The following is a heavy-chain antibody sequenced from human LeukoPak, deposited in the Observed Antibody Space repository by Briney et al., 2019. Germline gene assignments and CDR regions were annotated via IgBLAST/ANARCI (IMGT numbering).Heavy chain of an antibody. V-gene: IGHV4-30-2*01. J-gene: IGHJ4*02. D-gene: IGHD6-13*01. CDR3: AAKGRAATPVDY. CDR2: IYHSGST. Sequence: PSETLSLTCTVSGGSISSGGYYWSWIRQPPGKGLEWIGYIYHSGSTYYNPSLKSRVTISVDRSKNQFSLKLSSVTAADTAVYYCAAKGRAATPVDYWGQGTLVTVSS. CDR1: GGSISSGGYY.